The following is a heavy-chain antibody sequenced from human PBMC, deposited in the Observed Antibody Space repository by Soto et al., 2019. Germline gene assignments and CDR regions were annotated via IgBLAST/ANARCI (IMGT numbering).Heavy chain of an antibody. CDR3: AKAIFGVVHGMDV. CDR1: GFTFSSYG. Sequence: PGGSLRLSCAASGFTFSSYGMHWVRQAPGKGLEWVAVISYDGSNKYYADSVKGRFTISRDNSKNTLYLQMNSLRAEDTAVYYCAKAIFGVVHGMDVWGQGTTVTV. V-gene: IGHV3-30*18. CDR2: ISYDGSNK. J-gene: IGHJ6*02. D-gene: IGHD3-3*01.